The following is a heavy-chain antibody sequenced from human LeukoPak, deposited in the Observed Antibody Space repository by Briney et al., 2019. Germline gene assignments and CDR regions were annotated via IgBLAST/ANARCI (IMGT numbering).Heavy chain of an antibody. CDR2: ISYNGNNK. CDR3: ARDPLDISRWANAFDI. D-gene: IGHD5-12*01. CDR1: GYTFTHYG. V-gene: IGHV3-30*03. Sequence: PGGSLRLSCVISGYTFTHYGFHWVRQAPGKALEWVAYISYNGNNKYEDSVKGRFTISRDNSKNTLHLQMNDLRAEDTAVYYCARDPLDISRWANAFDIWGQGTTVIVSS. J-gene: IGHJ3*02.